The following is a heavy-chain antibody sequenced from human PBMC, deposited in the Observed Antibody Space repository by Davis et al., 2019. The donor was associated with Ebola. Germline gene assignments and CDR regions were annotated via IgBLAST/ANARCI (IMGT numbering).Heavy chain of an antibody. Sequence: AASVKVSCKASGYTFTRFAIHWVRQAPGQRLEWMGWINAGNGNTIYSQNFQGRVTITRDTSASTVYMELSSLRSEDTAVYYCAGNSVTTRLDYYGMDVWGQGTLVTVSS. CDR2: INAGNGNT. CDR3: AGNSVTTRLDYYGMDV. V-gene: IGHV1-3*01. CDR1: GYTFTRFA. D-gene: IGHD4-17*01. J-gene: IGHJ6*02.